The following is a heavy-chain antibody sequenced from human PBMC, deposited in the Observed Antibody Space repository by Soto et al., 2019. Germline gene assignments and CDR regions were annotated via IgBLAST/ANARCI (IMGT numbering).Heavy chain of an antibody. J-gene: IGHJ4*02. CDR2: ISSDGSNK. CDR1: GFTFSSYA. D-gene: IGHD2-2*01. Sequence: QVQLVESGGGVVQPGRSLRLSCAASGFTFSSYAMHWVRQAPGKGLEWVAVISSDGSNKYYADSVKGRFTISRDNSKNTLYLQMNSLRAEDTAVYYCAREEMGCSSTSCYAGEVVYWGQGTLVTVSS. V-gene: IGHV3-30-3*01. CDR3: AREEMGCSSTSCYAGEVVY.